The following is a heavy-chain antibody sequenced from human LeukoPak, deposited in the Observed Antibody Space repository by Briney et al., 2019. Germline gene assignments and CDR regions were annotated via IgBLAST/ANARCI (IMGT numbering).Heavy chain of an antibody. Sequence: GGSLRLSCAASGFTFRSYGMSWVRQAPGKGLQWVSYISSSSSTIYYADSVEGRFTISRDNAKNSLYLQMNSLRAEDTAVYYCARAIAAGPFDYWGQGTLVTVSS. CDR1: GFTFRSYG. CDR3: ARAIAAGPFDY. V-gene: IGHV3-48*01. J-gene: IGHJ4*02. D-gene: IGHD6-13*01. CDR2: ISSSSSTI.